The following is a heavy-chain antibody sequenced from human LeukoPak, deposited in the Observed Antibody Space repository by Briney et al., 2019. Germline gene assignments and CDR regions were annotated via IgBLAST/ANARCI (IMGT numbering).Heavy chain of an antibody. D-gene: IGHD3-10*01. V-gene: IGHV3-23*01. J-gene: IGHJ5*02. CDR1: GFTFSSYA. CDR2: ISGSGDST. Sequence: GGSLRLSCAASGFTFSSYAMSWVRQAPGKGLEWVSAISGSGDSTYYADSVKGRFTISRDNSKNTLYLQMNSLRAEDTAVYYCASIWFGEYTCNPWGQGTLVTVSS. CDR3: ASIWFGEYTCNP.